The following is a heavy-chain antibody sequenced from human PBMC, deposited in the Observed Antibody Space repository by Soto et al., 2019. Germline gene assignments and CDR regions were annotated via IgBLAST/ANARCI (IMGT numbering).Heavy chain of an antibody. CDR3: ARGLFFWSGYNYYYYMDV. V-gene: IGHV4-39*01. D-gene: IGHD3-3*01. J-gene: IGHJ6*03. Sequence: SETLSLTCTVSGGSISSSSYYWGWIRQPPGKGLEWIGSIYYSGSTYYNPSLKSRVTISVDTSKNQFSLKLSSVTAADTAVYYCARGLFFWSGYNYYYYMDVWGKGTTVTVSS. CDR2: IYYSGST. CDR1: GGSISSSSYY.